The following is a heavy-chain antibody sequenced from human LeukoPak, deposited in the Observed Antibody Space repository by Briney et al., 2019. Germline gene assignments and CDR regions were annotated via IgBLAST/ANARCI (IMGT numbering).Heavy chain of an antibody. V-gene: IGHV4-34*01. CDR3: ALGDNYGDYEVDY. CDR1: DVSVPSYY. D-gene: IGHD4-17*01. CDR2: INRSGSI. Sequence: SETLALTCTVSDVSVPSYYWSWIRQPPGKGLERIGEINRSGSIYYNPSLKSRVTISVDTSKNQFSLKISSVTAADTAVYYCALGDNYGDYEVDYWGQGTLVSVSS. J-gene: IGHJ4*02.